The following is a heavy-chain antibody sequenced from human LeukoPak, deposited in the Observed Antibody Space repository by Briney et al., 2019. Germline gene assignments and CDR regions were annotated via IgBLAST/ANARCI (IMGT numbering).Heavy chain of an antibody. D-gene: IGHD6-13*01. Sequence: PSETLSLTCTVSGGSISSYYWSWIRQPAGKGLEWIGRIYTSGSTNYNPSLKSRVTMSVDTSKNQFSLKLSSVTAADTAVYYCAREEYSSSWYSGLIRFDPWGQGTLVTVSS. V-gene: IGHV4-4*07. J-gene: IGHJ5*02. CDR1: GGSISSYY. CDR3: AREEYSSSWYSGLIRFDP. CDR2: IYTSGST.